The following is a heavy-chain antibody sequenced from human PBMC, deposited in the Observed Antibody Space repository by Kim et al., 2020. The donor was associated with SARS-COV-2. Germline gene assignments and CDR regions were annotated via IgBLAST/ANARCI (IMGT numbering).Heavy chain of an antibody. CDR1: GFTFSSYA. Sequence: GGSLRLSCAASGFTFSSYAMSWVRQAPGKGLEWVSAISGSGGSTYYADSVKGRFTISRDNSKNTLYLQMNSLRAEDTAVYYCAMRNFDWLLWYWGQGTLVTVSS. J-gene: IGHJ4*02. V-gene: IGHV3-23*01. CDR2: ISGSGGST. CDR3: AMRNFDWLLWY. D-gene: IGHD3-9*01.